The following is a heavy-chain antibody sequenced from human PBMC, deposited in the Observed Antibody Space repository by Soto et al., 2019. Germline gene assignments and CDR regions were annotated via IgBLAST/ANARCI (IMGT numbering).Heavy chain of an antibody. J-gene: IGHJ3*02. Sequence: SVKVSCKASGGTFSSYAISWVRQAPGQGLEWMGGIIPIFGTANYAQKFQGRVTITADESTSTAYMELSSLRSEDMAVYYCARDPRYYDSSGYPDDAFDIWGQGTMVTVSS. CDR2: IIPIFGTA. CDR1: GGTFSSYA. V-gene: IGHV1-69*13. D-gene: IGHD3-22*01. CDR3: ARDPRYYDSSGYPDDAFDI.